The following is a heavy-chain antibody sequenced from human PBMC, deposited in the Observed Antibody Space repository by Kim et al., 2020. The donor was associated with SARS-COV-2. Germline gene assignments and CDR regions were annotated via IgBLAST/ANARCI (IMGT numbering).Heavy chain of an antibody. CDR2: ISYDGSNK. Sequence: GGSLRLSCAASGFTFSSYAMHWVRQAPGKGLEWVAVISYDGSNKYYADSVKGRFTISRDNSKNTLYLQMNSLRAEDTAVYYCARDLRITIFGVPIIYYYYGMDVWGQGTTVTVSS. J-gene: IGHJ6*02. D-gene: IGHD3-3*01. CDR3: ARDLRITIFGVPIIYYYYGMDV. V-gene: IGHV3-30*04. CDR1: GFTFSSYA.